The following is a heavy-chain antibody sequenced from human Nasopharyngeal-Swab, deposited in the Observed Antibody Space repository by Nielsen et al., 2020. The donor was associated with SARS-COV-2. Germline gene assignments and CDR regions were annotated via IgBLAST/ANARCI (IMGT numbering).Heavy chain of an antibody. D-gene: IGHD3-10*01. CDR3: ALRGGAVANRY. CDR1: GGSFSGYY. Sequence: SETLSLTCAVYGGSFSGYYWSWIRQPPGKGLEWIGEINHSGSATYNASLKSRVTISVATSKNQFSLKLTSVTAADTAVYSCALRGGAVANRYWGQGTLVSVSS. J-gene: IGHJ4*02. CDR2: INHSGSA. V-gene: IGHV4-34*01.